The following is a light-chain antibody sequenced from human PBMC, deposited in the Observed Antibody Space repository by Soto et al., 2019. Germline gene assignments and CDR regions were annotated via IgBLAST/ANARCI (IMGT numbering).Light chain of an antibody. Sequence: DIQMTQSPSSLSASVGDRVTITCRASQGISFYLAWYQQKPGKAPQLLIQKATSLQDGVPLRFSGSGSESEFTLTIDSLQPDDSATYYCQQYTLFPWTYGQGTKVEIK. CDR2: KAT. V-gene: IGKV1-5*03. CDR1: QGISFY. CDR3: QQYTLFPWT. J-gene: IGKJ1*01.